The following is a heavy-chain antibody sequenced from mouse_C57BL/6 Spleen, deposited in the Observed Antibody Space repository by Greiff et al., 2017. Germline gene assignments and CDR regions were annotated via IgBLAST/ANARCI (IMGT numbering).Heavy chain of an antibody. Sequence: EVQLQQSGTVLARPGASVKMSCKTSGYTFTSYWMHWVKQRPGQGLEWIGAIYPGDSDTSYNQKFKGKAKLSAVTSASTAYMQLSSLTNEDSAVYYCSSGSDGPQAWFAYWGQGTLVTVSA. J-gene: IGHJ3*01. D-gene: IGHD2-3*01. V-gene: IGHV1-5*01. CDR1: GYTFTSYW. CDR2: IYPGDSDT. CDR3: SSGSDGPQAWFAY.